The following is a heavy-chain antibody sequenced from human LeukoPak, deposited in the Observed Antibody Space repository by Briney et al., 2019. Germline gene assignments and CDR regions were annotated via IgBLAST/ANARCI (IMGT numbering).Heavy chain of an antibody. Sequence: PGGSLRLSCAASGFTFSSYSMNWVRQAPGKGLEWVSSISTSSSYIYYADSVKGRFTISRDNAKISLYLQMNSLRAEDTAMYYCARDAQLAYFDYWGQGTLVTVSS. CDR1: GFTFSSYS. CDR3: ARDAQLAYFDY. V-gene: IGHV3-21*04. CDR2: ISTSSSYI. D-gene: IGHD6-13*01. J-gene: IGHJ4*02.